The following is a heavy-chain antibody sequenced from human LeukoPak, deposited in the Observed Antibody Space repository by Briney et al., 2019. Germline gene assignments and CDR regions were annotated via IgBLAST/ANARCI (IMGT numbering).Heavy chain of an antibody. CDR2: IYYSGST. D-gene: IGHD3-10*01. V-gene: IGHV4-39*01. Sequence: SETLSLTCTVSGGSISSSSYYWGWIRQPPGKGLEWIGSIYYSGSTYYNPSLKGRVTISVDTSRNQFSLKLSSVTAADTAVYYCARHVPVRGAHFDYWGQGTLVTVSS. CDR1: GGSISSSSYY. J-gene: IGHJ4*02. CDR3: ARHVPVRGAHFDY.